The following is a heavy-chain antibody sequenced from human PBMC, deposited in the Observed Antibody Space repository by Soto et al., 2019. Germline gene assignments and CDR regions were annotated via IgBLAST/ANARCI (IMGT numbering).Heavy chain of an antibody. J-gene: IGHJ6*02. CDR2: ISAYNGNT. V-gene: IGHV1-18*01. CDR1: GYTFTSYG. Sequence: GASVKVSCKASGYTFTSYGISWVRQAPGQGLEWMGWISAYNGNTNYAQKLQGRVTMTADTSTSTAYMELSSVTAADTAVYYCARHQGGLRSAYYYYGMDVWGQGTTVTVSS. D-gene: IGHD5-12*01. CDR3: ARHQGGLRSAYYYYGMDV.